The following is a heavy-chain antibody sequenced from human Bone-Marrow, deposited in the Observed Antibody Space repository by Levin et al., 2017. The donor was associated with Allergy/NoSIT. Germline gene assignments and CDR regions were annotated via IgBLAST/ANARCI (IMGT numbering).Heavy chain of an antibody. J-gene: IGHJ4*02. CDR2: VYYRGTT. CDR1: GGSISSYY. V-gene: IGHV4-59*01. CDR3: AREIQYYFDY. Sequence: PSETLSLTCTVSGGSISSYYWSWIRQPPGKELEWIGYVYYRGTTNYNPSLKSRVIISVDTSKNQFSLKLSSVTAADTAVYYCAREIQYYFDYWGQGTLVTVSS.